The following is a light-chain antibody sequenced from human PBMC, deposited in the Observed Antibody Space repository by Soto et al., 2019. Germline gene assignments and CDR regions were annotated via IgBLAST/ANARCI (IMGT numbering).Light chain of an antibody. V-gene: IGKV3-15*01. J-gene: IGKJ5*01. Sequence: EIVLTPSPATLSVSPGERATLSCRASQSVNQKLGWYQQKPGQAPRLLIYVASYRATGIPARFSGSGSGTEYTLTISNLQAEDFAVYHCQQFNNWPHTFGQGTRLEIK. CDR2: VAS. CDR1: QSVNQK. CDR3: QQFNNWPHT.